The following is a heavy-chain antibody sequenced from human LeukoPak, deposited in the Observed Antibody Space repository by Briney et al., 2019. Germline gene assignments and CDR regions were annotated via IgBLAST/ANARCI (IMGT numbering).Heavy chain of an antibody. J-gene: IGHJ4*02. D-gene: IGHD3-10*01. Sequence: GGSLRLSCAASGFTFSSYSMNWVRQAPGKGLEWVSSISSSSSYIYYADSVKGRFTISRDNSKNTLYLQMNSLRAEDTAVYYCAKVFSGSFDYWGQGTLVTVSS. CDR2: ISSSSSYI. V-gene: IGHV3-21*04. CDR1: GFTFSSYS. CDR3: AKVFSGSFDY.